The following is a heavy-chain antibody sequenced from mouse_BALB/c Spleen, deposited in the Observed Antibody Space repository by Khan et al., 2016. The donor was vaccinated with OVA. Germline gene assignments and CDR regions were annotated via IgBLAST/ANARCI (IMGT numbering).Heavy chain of an antibody. V-gene: IGHV5-17*02. CDR2: ISGDSNTI. CDR3: ATSYFDGYYFDY. J-gene: IGHJ2*01. CDR1: GFTFNNYG. Sequence: EVKLVESGGGLVQPGGSRKLSCAASGFTFNNYGMHWVRQAPEKGLEWVAYISGDSNTIYYVDSVKGRFTISRDNPKNTLFLQMTRLMSEDTAMYYCATSYFDGYYFDYWGPGTTLTVS. D-gene: IGHD1-1*01.